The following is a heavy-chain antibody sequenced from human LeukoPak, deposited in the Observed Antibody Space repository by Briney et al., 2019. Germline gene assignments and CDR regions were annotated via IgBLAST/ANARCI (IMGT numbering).Heavy chain of an antibody. D-gene: IGHD3-10*01. CDR3: ARGRGHVLLWFGKRNNWFDP. J-gene: IGHJ5*02. CDR1: GGSFSGYY. CDR2: INHSGST. Sequence: SETLSLTCAVYGGSFSGYYWSWIRQPPGKGLEWIGEINHSGSTNYNPSLKSRVTISVDTSKNQFSLKLSSVTAADTAVYYCARGRGHVLLWFGKRNNWFDPWGQGTLVTVSS. V-gene: IGHV4-34*01.